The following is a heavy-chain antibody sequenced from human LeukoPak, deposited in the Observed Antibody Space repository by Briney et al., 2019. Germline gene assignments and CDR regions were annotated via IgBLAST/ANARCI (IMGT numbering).Heavy chain of an antibody. D-gene: IGHD4-17*01. Sequence: GRSLRLSCAASGFTFSSYAMYWVRQAPGKGLEWVAVISYDGSNKYYADSVKGRFTISRDNSKNTLYLQMNSLRAEDTAVYYCARDFRDDYGDYVIPYGMDVWGQGTTVTVSS. V-gene: IGHV3-30-3*01. J-gene: IGHJ6*02. CDR1: GFTFSSYA. CDR3: ARDFRDDYGDYVIPYGMDV. CDR2: ISYDGSNK.